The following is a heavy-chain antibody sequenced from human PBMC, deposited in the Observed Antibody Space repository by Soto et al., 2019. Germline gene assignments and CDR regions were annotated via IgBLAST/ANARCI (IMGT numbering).Heavy chain of an antibody. CDR2: IIPIFGTA. CDR1: GGTFSSYA. Sequence: SVKVSCKASGGTFSSYAISWVRQAPGQGLEWMGGIIPIFGTANYAQKFQGRVTITADESTSTAYMELSSLRSEDTAVYYCARAPSSIAARLGENWFDPWGQGTLVTVSS. J-gene: IGHJ5*02. CDR3: ARAPSSIAARLGENWFDP. V-gene: IGHV1-69*13. D-gene: IGHD6-6*01.